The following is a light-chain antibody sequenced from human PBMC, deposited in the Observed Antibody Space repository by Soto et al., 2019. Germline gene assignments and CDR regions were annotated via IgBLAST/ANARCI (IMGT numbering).Light chain of an antibody. Sequence: DIQMTHSPSTLSASVGDRVTITCRASQSISSWLAWYQQKPGKAPKLLIYDASSLESGVPSRFSGSGSGTEFTLTISSLQPDDFATYYCQQYNSYSWTFGQGTRWIS. CDR3: QQYNSYSWT. CDR1: QSISSW. J-gene: IGKJ1*01. CDR2: DAS. V-gene: IGKV1-5*01.